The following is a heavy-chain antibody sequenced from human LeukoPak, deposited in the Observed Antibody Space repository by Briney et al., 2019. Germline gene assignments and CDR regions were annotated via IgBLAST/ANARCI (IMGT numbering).Heavy chain of an antibody. V-gene: IGHV4-34*01. CDR2: INHSGST. Sequence: SETLSLTCAVYGGSFSGYYWSWIRQPPGKGLEWIGEINHSGSTNYNPFLKSRVTISVDTSKNQFSLKLSSVTAADTAVYYCARHAIVVVPAAIRRYYYYMDVWGKGTTVTVSS. J-gene: IGHJ6*03. CDR1: GGSFSGYY. CDR3: ARHAIVVVPAAIRRYYYYMDV. D-gene: IGHD2-2*01.